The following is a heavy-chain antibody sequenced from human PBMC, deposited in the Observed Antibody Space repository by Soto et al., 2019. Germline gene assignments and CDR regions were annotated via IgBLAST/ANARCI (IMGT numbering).Heavy chain of an antibody. CDR2: ISAYNGNT. CDR3: ARGASDGYNYKPDY. V-gene: IGHV1-18*04. D-gene: IGHD5-12*01. CDR1: GYTFTSYG. J-gene: IGHJ4*02. Sequence: ASVKVSCKASGYTFTSYGISWVRQALGQGLEWMGWISAYNGNTNYAQKLQGRVTMTTDTSTSTAYMELRSLRSEETAVYYCARGASDGYNYKPDYWGKGTLVTV.